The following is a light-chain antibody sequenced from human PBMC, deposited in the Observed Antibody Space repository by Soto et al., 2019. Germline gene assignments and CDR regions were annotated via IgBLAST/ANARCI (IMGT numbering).Light chain of an antibody. CDR1: QSVTNN. CDR3: QQYNNWPSIT. J-gene: IGKJ5*01. CDR2: GAS. Sequence: IVLTQSPGTLSLSPGERATLSCMASQSVTNNQFAWFRQKPGQAPRLLIYGASTRAPGLPARISGGGSGTEFTLTISSLQSEDFAVYYCQQYNNWPSITFGQGTRLEIK. V-gene: IGKV3-15*01.